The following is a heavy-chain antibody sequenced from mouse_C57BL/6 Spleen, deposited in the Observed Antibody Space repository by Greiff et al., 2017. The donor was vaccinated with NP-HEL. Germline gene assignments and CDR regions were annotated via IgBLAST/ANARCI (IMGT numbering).Heavy chain of an antibody. J-gene: IGHJ1*03. D-gene: IGHD2-3*01. Sequence: QVQLQQSGAELVRPGASVTLSCKASGYTFTDYEMHWVKQTPVHGLEWIGAIDPETGGTAYNQKFKGKAILTADKSSSTAYMELRSLTSEDSAVYYCTRERAYDGYHWYFDVWGTGTTVTVSS. CDR3: TRERAYDGYHWYFDV. V-gene: IGHV1-15*01. CDR2: IDPETGGT. CDR1: GYTFTDYE.